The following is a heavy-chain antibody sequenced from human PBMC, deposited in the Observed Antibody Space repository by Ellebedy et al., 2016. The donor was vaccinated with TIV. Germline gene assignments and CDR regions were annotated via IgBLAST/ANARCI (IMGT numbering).Heavy chain of an antibody. CDR1: GFTFKTYW. D-gene: IGHD3-10*01. CDR3: ARDKGYYYGSDY. V-gene: IGHV3-7*01. Sequence: GESLKISCAASGFTFKTYWMSWVRQAPGKGLEWVANIKQDGSEKYYVDSVKGRFTISRDNAKNSLYLQMNSLRAEDTAVYYCARDKGYYYGSDYWGQGTLVTVSS. CDR2: IKQDGSEK. J-gene: IGHJ4*02.